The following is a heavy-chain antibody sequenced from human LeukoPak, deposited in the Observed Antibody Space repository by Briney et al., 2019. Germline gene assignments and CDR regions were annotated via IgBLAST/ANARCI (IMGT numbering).Heavy chain of an antibody. J-gene: IGHJ2*01. CDR1: GGSFSGYY. CDR2: INHSGST. Sequence: SETLSLTCAVYGGSFSGYYWSWIRQPPGKGLEWIGEINHSGSTNYNPSLTSRVTISVDTSKNQFSLKLSSMTAADTAVYYCAREETRDTWYFDLWGRGTLVTVSS. CDR3: AREETRDTWYFDL. V-gene: IGHV4-34*01.